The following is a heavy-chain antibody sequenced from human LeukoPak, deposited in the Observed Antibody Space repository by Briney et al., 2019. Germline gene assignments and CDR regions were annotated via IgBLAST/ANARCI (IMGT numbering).Heavy chain of an antibody. Sequence: GGSLRLSCAASGFTFSSYWMSWVRQAPGKGLEWVANIKQDGSEKYYVDSVKGRFTISRDNAKNSLYLQMNSLRAEDTAVYYCARASIAAAGKLDYWGQGTLVTVSS. V-gene: IGHV3-7*01. CDR1: GFTFSSYW. J-gene: IGHJ4*02. CDR2: IKQDGSEK. D-gene: IGHD6-13*01. CDR3: ARASIAAAGKLDY.